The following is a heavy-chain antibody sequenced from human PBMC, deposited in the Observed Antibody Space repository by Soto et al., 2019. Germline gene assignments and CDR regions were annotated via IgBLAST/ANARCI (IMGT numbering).Heavy chain of an antibody. V-gene: IGHV4-31*03. J-gene: IGHJ4*02. Sequence: QVQLQESGPGLVKPSQTLSLTCTVSGASITRGVYYWGWIRHHPGKGLEWIGYIYYIGGTYYSPSLKSRVTISVDTSKNQFSLKLSSVTAADTAVYYCAREPDYWGQGTLVTVSS. CDR1: GASITRGVYY. CDR2: IYYIGGT. CDR3: AREPDY.